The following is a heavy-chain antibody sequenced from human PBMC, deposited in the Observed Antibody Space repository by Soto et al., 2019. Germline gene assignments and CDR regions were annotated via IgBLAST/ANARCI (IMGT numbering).Heavy chain of an antibody. J-gene: IGHJ6*02. Sequence: PGGSLRLSCAASGFTFSSYGMHWVRQAPGKGLEWVAVISYDGSNKYYADSVKGRFTISRDNSKNTLYLQMNSLRAEDTAVYYCAKDLRAAAGNYYYYYYGMDGWGQGTTVTASS. CDR2: ISYDGSNK. D-gene: IGHD6-13*01. V-gene: IGHV3-30*18. CDR1: GFTFSSYG. CDR3: AKDLRAAAGNYYYYYYGMDG.